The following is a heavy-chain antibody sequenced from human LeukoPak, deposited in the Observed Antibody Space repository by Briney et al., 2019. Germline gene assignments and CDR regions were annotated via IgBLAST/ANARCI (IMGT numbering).Heavy chain of an antibody. CDR1: GGSISSYY. Sequence: SETLSLTCTVSGGSISSYYWSWIRQPAGKGLEWIGRIYTSGSTNYNPSLKSRVTMSVDTSKNQFSLKLSSVTAADTAVYYCARDSRDSSGYDYYYYYMDVWGKGTTVTVSS. D-gene: IGHD3-22*01. CDR3: ARDSRDSSGYDYYYYYMDV. CDR2: IYTSGST. J-gene: IGHJ6*03. V-gene: IGHV4-4*07.